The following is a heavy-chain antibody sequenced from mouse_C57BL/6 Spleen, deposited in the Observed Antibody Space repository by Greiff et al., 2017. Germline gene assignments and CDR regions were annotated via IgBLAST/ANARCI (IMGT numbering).Heavy chain of an antibody. CDR3: ARESNYDLYAMDY. J-gene: IGHJ4*01. Sequence: QVQLQQSGPELVKPGASVKISCKASGYGFTSYYIHWVKQRPGQGLEWIGWIYPGSGNTKYNEKFKGKATLTADTSSSTAYMQLSSLTSEDSAVYYCARESNYDLYAMDYWGQGTSVTVSS. V-gene: IGHV1-66*01. CDR1: GYGFTSYY. CDR2: IYPGSGNT. D-gene: IGHD2-5*01.